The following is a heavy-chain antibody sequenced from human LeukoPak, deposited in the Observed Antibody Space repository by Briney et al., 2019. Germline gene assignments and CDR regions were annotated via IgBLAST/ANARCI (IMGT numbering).Heavy chain of an antibody. CDR1: GGSISSNNW. CDR3: ARQKWEQQGRDYYFNGLDV. Sequence: SETLSLTCAVSGGSISSNNWWIWVRQSPEKGLEWIGEIYHDGSTNYNPSLKSRVTISMDKSKNQLSLKLNFVTAADTAVYYCARQKWEQQGRDYYFNGLDVWGPGTTVIVSS. J-gene: IGHJ6*02. D-gene: IGHD1/OR15-1a*01. CDR2: IYHDGST. V-gene: IGHV4-4*02.